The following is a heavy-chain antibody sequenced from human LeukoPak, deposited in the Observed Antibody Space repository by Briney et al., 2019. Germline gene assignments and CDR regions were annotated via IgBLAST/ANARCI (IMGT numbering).Heavy chain of an antibody. CDR2: IYYSGST. CDR3: ASHCSSTSCYARVRWFDP. Sequence: PSETLSLTCTVSGGSISSSSYYWGWIRQPPGKGLEWIGSIYYSGSTYYNPPLKSRVTISVDTSKNQFSLKLSSVTAADTAVYYCASHCSSTSCYARVRWFDPWGQGTLVTVSS. V-gene: IGHV4-39*01. D-gene: IGHD2-2*01. J-gene: IGHJ5*02. CDR1: GGSISSSSYY.